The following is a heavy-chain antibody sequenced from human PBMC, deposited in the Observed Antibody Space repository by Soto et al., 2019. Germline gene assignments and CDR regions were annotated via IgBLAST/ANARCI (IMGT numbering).Heavy chain of an antibody. V-gene: IGHV1-69*13. CDR1: GGTFSSYA. Sequence: SVKVSCKASGGTFSSYAISWVRQAPGLGLEWVGGIIPILGTANYAQKFQGRVTITADESTSTSYMEVNNLRSEDTAVYYCAKVRYSSPMGYYYGMDVWGQGTTVTVSS. CDR2: IIPILGTA. J-gene: IGHJ6*02. D-gene: IGHD6-19*01. CDR3: AKVRYSSPMGYYYGMDV.